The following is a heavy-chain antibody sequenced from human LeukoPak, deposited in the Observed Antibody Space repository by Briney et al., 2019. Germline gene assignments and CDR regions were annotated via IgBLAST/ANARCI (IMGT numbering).Heavy chain of an antibody. CDR1: GYSISSGYY. V-gene: IGHV4-38-2*02. D-gene: IGHD6-19*01. Sequence: SETLSLTCTVSGYSISSGYYWGWIRQPPGKGLEWIGSIYHSGSTYYNPSLKSRVTISVDTSKNQFSLKLSSVTAADTAVYYCLSSGWYEMWAFDYWSQGTLDTVSS. CDR3: LSSGWYEMWAFDY. J-gene: IGHJ4*02. CDR2: IYHSGST.